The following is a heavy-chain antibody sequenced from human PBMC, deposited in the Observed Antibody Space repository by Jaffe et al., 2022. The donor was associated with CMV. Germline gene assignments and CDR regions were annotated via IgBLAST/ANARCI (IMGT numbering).Heavy chain of an antibody. CDR3: AREAYSSPPRYYYYGMDV. Sequence: QVQLVESGGGVVQPGRSLRLSCAASGFTFSSYGMHWVRQAPGKGLEWVAVIWYDGSNKYYADSVKGRFTISRDNSKNTLYLQMNSLRAEDTAVYYCAREAYSSPPRYYYYGMDVWGQGTTVTVSS. CDR2: IWYDGSNK. J-gene: IGHJ6*02. V-gene: IGHV3-33*01. D-gene: IGHD6-13*01. CDR1: GFTFSSYG.